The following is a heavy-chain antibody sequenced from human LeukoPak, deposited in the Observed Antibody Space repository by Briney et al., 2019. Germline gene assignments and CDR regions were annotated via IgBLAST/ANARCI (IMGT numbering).Heavy chain of an antibody. J-gene: IGHJ4*02. D-gene: IGHD2-15*01. CDR3: ARGLYRRLYCSGGSCLLPNLRN. CDR2: ISGSGGST. CDR1: GFTFSSYA. V-gene: IGHV3-23*01. Sequence: GGSLRLSCAASGFTFSSYAMSWVRQAPGKGLEWVSAISGSGGSTYYADSVKGRFTISRDNSKNTLYLQMNSLRAEDTAVYYCARGLYRRLYCSGGSCLLPNLRNWGQGTLVTVSS.